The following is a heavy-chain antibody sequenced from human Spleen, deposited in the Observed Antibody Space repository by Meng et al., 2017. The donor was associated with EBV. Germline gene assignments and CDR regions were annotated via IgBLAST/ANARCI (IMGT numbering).Heavy chain of an antibody. Sequence: EVQLVESGGXLAKPGGXLRLSCAGSGFNYNTYYMNWVRQAPGQGLEWVASISSSSSYISYADSVKGRFTISRDNANNSLYLRMNSLRTEDTAVYYCASGGRDGYNQDFADWDQGTLGTVSS. J-gene: IGHJ4*02. CDR3: ASGGRDGYNQDFAD. D-gene: IGHD5-24*01. CDR2: ISSSSSYI. CDR1: GFNYNTYY. V-gene: IGHV3-21*01.